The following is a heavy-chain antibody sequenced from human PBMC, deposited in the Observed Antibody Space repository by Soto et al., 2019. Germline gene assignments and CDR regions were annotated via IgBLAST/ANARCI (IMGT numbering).Heavy chain of an antibody. CDR1: EFTFSSYA. CDR3: ARDKAAGYFYYGMDV. V-gene: IGHV3-30-3*01. D-gene: IGHD6-13*01. J-gene: IGHJ6*02. Sequence: QVPLVESGGGVVQPGRSLRLSCVASEFTFSSYAMHWVRQAAGKGLEWVAVISYDGSNTYYADSVKGRFTFSRDNSQNTVFLQMNSLRVEDTAVYYCARDKAAGYFYYGMDVWGQGTTVTVSS. CDR2: ISYDGSNT.